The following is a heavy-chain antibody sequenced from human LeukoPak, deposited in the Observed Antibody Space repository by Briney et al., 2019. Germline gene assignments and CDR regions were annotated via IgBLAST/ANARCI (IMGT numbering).Heavy chain of an antibody. CDR1: GGSVSSGDYY. Sequence: NPSETLSLTCTVSGGSVSSGDYYWSWIRQPPGKGLEWIGEINHSGSTNYNPSLKSRVTISVDTSKNQFSLKPSSVTAADTAVYYCAGLNAVAGIQPWFDPWGQGTLVTVSS. J-gene: IGHJ5*02. CDR2: INHSGST. V-gene: IGHV4-61*08. D-gene: IGHD6-19*01. CDR3: AGLNAVAGIQPWFDP.